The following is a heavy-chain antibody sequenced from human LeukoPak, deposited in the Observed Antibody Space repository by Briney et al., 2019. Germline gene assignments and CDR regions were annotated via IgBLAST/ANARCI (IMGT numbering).Heavy chain of an antibody. V-gene: IGHV3-11*04. CDR3: ARSVGTMIVVVTPFDI. D-gene: IGHD3-22*01. CDR1: GFTFSDYY. CDR2: ISSSGSTI. Sequence: PGGSLRLSCAASGFTFSDYYMSWIRQAPGKGLEWVSYISSSGSTIYYAGSVKGRFTISRDNAKNSLYLQMNSLRAEDTAVYYCARSVGTMIVVVTPFDIWGQGTMVTVSS. J-gene: IGHJ3*02.